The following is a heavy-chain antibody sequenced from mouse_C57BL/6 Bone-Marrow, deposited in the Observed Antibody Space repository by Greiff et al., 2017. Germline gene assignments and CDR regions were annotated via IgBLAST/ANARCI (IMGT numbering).Heavy chain of an antibody. V-gene: IGHV1-76*01. CDR2: IYPGSGNT. CDR1: GYTFTDYY. CDR3: AREGGPSMDY. J-gene: IGHJ4*01. Sequence: QVQLQQSGAELVRPGASVKLSCKASGYTFTDYYINWVKQRPGQGLEWIARIYPGSGNTYYNEKFKGKATLTAEKSSSTAYMQLSSLTSEDSAVDFCAREGGPSMDYWGQGTSVTVSS.